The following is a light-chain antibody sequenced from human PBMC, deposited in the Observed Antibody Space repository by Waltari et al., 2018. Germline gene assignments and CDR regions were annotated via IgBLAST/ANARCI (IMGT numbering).Light chain of an antibody. CDR2: EVT. CDR3: SSYAGTNNFVV. V-gene: IGLV2-8*01. J-gene: IGLJ2*01. CDR1: SNDVGAFDY. Sequence: QSALTQPPSASGSPGHSVTISCTGTSNDVGAFDYVSWYQQHPGKAPKVVISEVTKRPSGVPVRFSGSRSGNTAFLTVSGLQPEDEANYYCSSYAGTNNFVVFGGGTKLTVL.